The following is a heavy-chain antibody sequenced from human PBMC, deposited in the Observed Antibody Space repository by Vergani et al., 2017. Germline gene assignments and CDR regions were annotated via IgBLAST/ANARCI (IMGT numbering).Heavy chain of an antibody. CDR3: ARAAFTWIYNWFDP. D-gene: IGHD5-12*01. CDR2: INPNSGGT. J-gene: IGHJ5*02. Sequence: VSCKASGYTFTGYYMHWVRQAPGQGLEWMGWINPNSGGTNYAQKFQGRVTMTRDTSISTAYMELSRLRSDDTAVYYCARAAFTWIYNWFDPWGQGTLVTVSS. V-gene: IGHV1-2*02. CDR1: GYTFTGYY.